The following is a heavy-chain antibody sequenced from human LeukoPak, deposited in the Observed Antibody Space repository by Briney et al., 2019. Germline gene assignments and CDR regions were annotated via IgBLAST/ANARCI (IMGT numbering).Heavy chain of an antibody. CDR3: ARRPTVTTFFDY. Sequence: PSETLSLTCTVSGGSISGYYWIWIRQPAGKGLEWIGRIYTSGSTNYNPSLKSRVTISVDTSKNQFSLKLSSVTAADTAVYYCARRPTVTTFFDYWGQGTLVTVSS. D-gene: IGHD4-17*01. V-gene: IGHV4-4*07. CDR2: IYTSGST. CDR1: GGSISGYY. J-gene: IGHJ4*02.